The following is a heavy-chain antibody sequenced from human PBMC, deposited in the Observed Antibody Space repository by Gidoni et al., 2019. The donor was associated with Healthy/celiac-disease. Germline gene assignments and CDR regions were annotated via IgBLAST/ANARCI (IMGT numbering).Heavy chain of an antibody. D-gene: IGHD1-26*01. CDR2: ISGSGGST. CDR1: GFNFSSYA. Sequence: EVQLLEAGGGLVQPGGSLRLSCAASGFNFSSYAMSWVRQAPGKGLEWVSAISGSGGSTYYADSVKGRFTISRDNSKNTLYLQMNSLRAEDTAVYYCAKAYSGSYWGNAFDIWGQGTMVTVSS. CDR3: AKAYSGSYWGNAFDI. J-gene: IGHJ3*02. V-gene: IGHV3-23*01.